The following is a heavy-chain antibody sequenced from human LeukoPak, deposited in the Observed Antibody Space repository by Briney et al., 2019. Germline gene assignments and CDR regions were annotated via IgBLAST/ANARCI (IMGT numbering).Heavy chain of an antibody. CDR3: ARRSSGWWLEY. D-gene: IGHD2-15*01. J-gene: IGHJ4*02. Sequence: SETLSLTCAVSGGSISSGDYSWSWIRQPPGKGLEWIGYIYYSGSTNYNPSLKSRVTISVDTSKNQFSLKLSSVTAADTAVYYCARRSSGWWLEYWGQGTLVTVSS. V-gene: IGHV4-61*08. CDR1: GGSISSGDYS. CDR2: IYYSGST.